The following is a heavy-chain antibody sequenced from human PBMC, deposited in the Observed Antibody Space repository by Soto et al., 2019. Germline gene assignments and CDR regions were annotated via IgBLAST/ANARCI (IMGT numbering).Heavy chain of an antibody. Sequence: SETLSLTCAVYGGSFSGYYWTWIRQPPGTGPEWIGEINHSGSTNYNPSLKSRVTISVDTSKNQFSLKLTSVTAADTAVYYCARDKITGXFDYWGQGTQVTVSS. J-gene: IGHJ4*02. CDR3: ARDKITGXFDY. CDR2: INHSGST. CDR1: GGSFSGYY. D-gene: IGHD2-8*02. V-gene: IGHV4-34*01.